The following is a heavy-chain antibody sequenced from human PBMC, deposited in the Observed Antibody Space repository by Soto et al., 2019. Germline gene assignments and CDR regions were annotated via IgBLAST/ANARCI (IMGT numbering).Heavy chain of an antibody. D-gene: IGHD1-26*01. J-gene: IGHJ4*02. V-gene: IGHV1-69*01. CDR3: AREGYGEVGATAPGGY. Sequence: QVQLVQSGAEVKKPGSSVKVSCKASGGTFSSYAISWVRQAPGQGLEWMGGIIPIFGTANYAQKFQGRVTITADESTSTAYMELSSMKSEDSAVYYCAREGYGEVGATAPGGYWGQGTLVTVSS. CDR1: GGTFSSYA. CDR2: IIPIFGTA.